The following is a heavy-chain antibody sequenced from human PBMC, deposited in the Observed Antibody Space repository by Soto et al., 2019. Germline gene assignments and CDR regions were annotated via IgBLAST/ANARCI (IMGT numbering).Heavy chain of an antibody. CDR3: AKEVQYYYYHGVDV. J-gene: IGHJ6*02. Sequence: QVQLVEAGGGVVQPGRSLRLSCAASGFTFSYYGMHWVRQAPGKGLEWVAVTSYDGSNNYYADSVKGRFTISRDNFKNTMYLQMNSLRADDTAVYYCAKEVQYYYYHGVDVWGQGTTVTVSS. CDR1: GFTFSYYG. V-gene: IGHV3-30*18. CDR2: TSYDGSNN.